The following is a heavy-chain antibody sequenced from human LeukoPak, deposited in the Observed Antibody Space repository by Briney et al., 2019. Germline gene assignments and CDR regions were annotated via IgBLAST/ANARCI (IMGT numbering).Heavy chain of an antibody. CDR1: GGSFSGYY. D-gene: IGHD2-2*01. J-gene: IGHJ5*02. CDR2: INHSGST. V-gene: IGHV4-34*01. Sequence: SETLSLTCAVYGGSFSGYYWSWIRQPPGKGLEWIGEINHSGSTNYNPSLKSQVTISVDTSKNQFSLKLSSVTAADTAVYYCARRRVVPAAFDPWGQGTLATVSS. CDR3: ARRRVVPAAFDP.